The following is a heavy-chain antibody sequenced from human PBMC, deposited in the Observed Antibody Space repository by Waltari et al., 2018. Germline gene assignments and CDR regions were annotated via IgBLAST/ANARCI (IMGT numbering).Heavy chain of an antibody. CDR1: SGSLTGYQ. CDR3: ARGHPFTIVSPRYYYYYYMDV. Sequence: QVHLQQWGAGLLKPSETLSLTCGVYSGSLTGYQWHWLRPAPGKGLEWIGDINHSGNTDYNPSLESRVTISADTSKNQFSLHLTSVTAADTAVYYCARGHPFTIVSPRYYYYYYMDVWDKGTAVTVSS. CDR2: INHSGNT. D-gene: IGHD3-9*01. J-gene: IGHJ6*03. V-gene: IGHV4-34*01.